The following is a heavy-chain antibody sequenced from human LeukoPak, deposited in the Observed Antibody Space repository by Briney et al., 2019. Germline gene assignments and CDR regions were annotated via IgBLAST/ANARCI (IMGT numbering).Heavy chain of an antibody. CDR2: IYYSGST. Sequence: TSETLSLTCTVSGGSISSGGHYWSWIRQHPGKGLEWIGYIYYSGSTYYNPSLKSRVTISVDTSKNQFSLKLSSVTAADTAVYYCARVGEGYDSSGYYYSNGMDVWGQGTTVTVSS. CDR1: GGSISSGGHY. CDR3: ARVGEGYDSSGYYYSNGMDV. D-gene: IGHD3-22*01. V-gene: IGHV4-31*03. J-gene: IGHJ6*02.